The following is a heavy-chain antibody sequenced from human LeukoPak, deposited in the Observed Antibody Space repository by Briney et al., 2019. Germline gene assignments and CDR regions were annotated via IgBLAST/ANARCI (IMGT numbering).Heavy chain of an antibody. CDR2: IYPGDSDT. Sequence: GESLKISCKGSGYSFTSYWIGWVRQMPGKGLEWMGIIYPGDSDTRYSPSFQGQVTISADKSISTAYLQWSSLKASDTAMYYCARLTNSYGSQYYFDYWGQGTLVTVSS. J-gene: IGHJ4*02. CDR1: GYSFTSYW. D-gene: IGHD5-18*01. V-gene: IGHV5-51*01. CDR3: ARLTNSYGSQYYFDY.